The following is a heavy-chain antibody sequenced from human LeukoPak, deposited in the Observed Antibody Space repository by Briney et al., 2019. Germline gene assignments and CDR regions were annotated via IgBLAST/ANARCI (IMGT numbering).Heavy chain of an antibody. V-gene: IGHV3-48*04. D-gene: IGHD5-18*01. J-gene: IGHJ1*01. CDR2: ISNSGTAI. CDR1: GFIFGDYW. Sequence: GGSLRLSCAASGFIFGDYWMNWVRQAPGKGLEWVSYISNSGTAIYYADSVKGRFTISRDNAKSSLYLQMNSLRAEDTAVYYCARAGYSMDTEYFQHWGQGTLVTVSS. CDR3: ARAGYSMDTEYFQH.